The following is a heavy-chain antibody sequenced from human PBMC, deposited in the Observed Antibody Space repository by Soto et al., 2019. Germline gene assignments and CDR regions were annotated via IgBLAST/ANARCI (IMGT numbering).Heavy chain of an antibody. V-gene: IGHV2-26*01. J-gene: IGHJ5*02. CDR3: ARRHLAVAVSPWFDP. D-gene: IGHD6-19*01. CDR2: IDSSGEK. CDR1: GLSITDSEMG. Sequence: QVTLKESGPVLVKPTETLTLRCTVSGLSITDSEMGVSWIRQPPGQPLEWLAHIDSSGEKSYRTFLKSRLAISNDTPKSQIVLTMTNMDPADTATYYCARRHLAVAVSPWFDPWGQGIPVTVSS.